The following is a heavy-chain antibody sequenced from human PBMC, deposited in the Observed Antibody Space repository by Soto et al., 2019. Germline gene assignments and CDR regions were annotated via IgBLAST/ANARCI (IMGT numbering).Heavy chain of an antibody. V-gene: IGHV3-53*04. CDR1: GFTVSSNY. CDR3: ARDPYYDSSGYLASNGMDV. D-gene: IGHD3-22*01. Sequence: EVQLVESGGGLVQPGGSLRLSCAASGFTVSSNYMSWVRQAPGKGLEWVSVIYSDVSTYYADSVKGRFTISRHNSKNTLYLQMNSLRAEDTAVYYCARDPYYDSSGYLASNGMDVWGQGTTVTVSS. CDR2: IYSDVST. J-gene: IGHJ6*02.